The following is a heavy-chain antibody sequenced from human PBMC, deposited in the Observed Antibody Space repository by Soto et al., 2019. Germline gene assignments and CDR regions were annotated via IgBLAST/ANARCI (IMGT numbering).Heavy chain of an antibody. V-gene: IGHV3-33*01. CDR1: GFTFSSYG. D-gene: IGHD4-17*01. J-gene: IGHJ4*02. CDR3: ARGPHYGDYRTPVDY. CDR2: IWYDRSNK. Sequence: PGGSLRLSCAASGFTFSSYGMHWVRQAPGKGLEWVAVIWYDRSNKYYPDSVKGRFTISRDNSKNTLYLQMNSLRADDTAVYYCARGPHYGDYRTPVDYWGQGTLVTVSS.